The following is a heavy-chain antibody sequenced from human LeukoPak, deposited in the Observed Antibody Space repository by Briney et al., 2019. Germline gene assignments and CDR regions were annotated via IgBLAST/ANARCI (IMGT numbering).Heavy chain of an antibody. CDR2: IIPILGIA. Sequence: SVKVSCKASGGTFSSYAISWVRQAPGQGLEWMGRIIPILGIANYAQKFQGRVTMTRDTSTSTVYMELSSLRSEDTAVYYCARGSRESLWSGFDYWGQGTLVTVSS. CDR3: ARGSRESLWSGFDY. CDR1: GGTFSSYA. D-gene: IGHD3-3*01. V-gene: IGHV1-69*04. J-gene: IGHJ4*02.